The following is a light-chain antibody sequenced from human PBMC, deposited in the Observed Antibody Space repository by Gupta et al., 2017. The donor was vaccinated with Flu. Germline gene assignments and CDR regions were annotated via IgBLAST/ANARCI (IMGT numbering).Light chain of an antibody. J-gene: IGKJ2*02. CDR1: QFIGNH. V-gene: IGKV1-9*01. CDR3: RQGKTFPRT. CDR2: DAS. Sequence: PSFLSASVGDRVTFTCRASQFIGNHLAWFQQKPGLAPDLLIYDASTVQSGAPSRFSGRGSGTEFTLTIDILQPEDVATYYCRQGKTFPRTFGQGT.